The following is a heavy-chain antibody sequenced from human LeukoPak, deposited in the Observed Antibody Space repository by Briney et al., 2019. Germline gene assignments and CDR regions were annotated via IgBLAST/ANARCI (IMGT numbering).Heavy chain of an antibody. V-gene: IGHV1-69*01. Sequence: ASVTVSCKASGGTFSSYAISWVRQAPGQGLEWMGGIIPIFGTANYAQKFQGRVTITADESTSTAYMELSSLRSEDTAVYYCAVGRDKAIFGVVIYWGQGTLVTVSS. D-gene: IGHD3-3*01. CDR3: AVGRDKAIFGVVIY. CDR2: IIPIFGTA. CDR1: GGTFSSYA. J-gene: IGHJ4*02.